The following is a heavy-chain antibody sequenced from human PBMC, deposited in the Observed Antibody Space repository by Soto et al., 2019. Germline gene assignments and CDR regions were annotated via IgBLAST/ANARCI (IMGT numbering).Heavy chain of an antibody. CDR3: AKDISSYYYFDF. J-gene: IGHJ4*02. V-gene: IGHV3-23*01. D-gene: IGHD2-15*01. CDR1: GFTFGIYA. CDR2: ISATGGST. Sequence: EVQLLESGGDLVQPGGSLRLSCAASGFTFGIYAMTWVRQAPGKGLEWVSTISATGGSTFYADSVKGRFTISRDNSKNTLYLQMNSLRAEDTAIYYCAKDISSYYYFDFWCQGTLVTVSS.